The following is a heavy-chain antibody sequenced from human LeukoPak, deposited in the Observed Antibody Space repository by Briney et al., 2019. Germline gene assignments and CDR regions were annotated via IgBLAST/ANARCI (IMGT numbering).Heavy chain of an antibody. Sequence: GGSLRLSCAASGFTVSSDYMSWVRQAPGKGLGWVSVIYSGGSTYYADSVKGRFTISRDNSKNTLYLQMNSLRAEDTALYHCARGRYSSTWGNFDYWGQGTLVTVSS. CDR3: ARGRYSSTWGNFDY. D-gene: IGHD6-13*01. J-gene: IGHJ4*02. V-gene: IGHV3-53*01. CDR2: IYSGGST. CDR1: GFTVSSDY.